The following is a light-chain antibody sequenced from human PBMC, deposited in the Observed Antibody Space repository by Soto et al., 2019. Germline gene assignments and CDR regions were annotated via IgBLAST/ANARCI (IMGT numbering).Light chain of an antibody. CDR1: QDINNY. Sequence: DIQMTQSPSSLSASVGDRVTIICQVSQDINNYLNWYQQKPGKAPKLLIYDSSNLEIGVPSRFSGSGYGTRFSFTISSLQPEDIATYYCQQFDNLPLTFGQGTRLDIK. V-gene: IGKV1-33*01. J-gene: IGKJ5*01. CDR2: DSS. CDR3: QQFDNLPLT.